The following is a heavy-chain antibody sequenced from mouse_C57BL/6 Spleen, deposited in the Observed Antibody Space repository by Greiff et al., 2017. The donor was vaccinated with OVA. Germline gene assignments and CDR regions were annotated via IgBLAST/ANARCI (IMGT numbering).Heavy chain of an antibody. V-gene: IGHV1-74*01. CDR3: AITVVASKFAY. J-gene: IGHJ3*01. D-gene: IGHD1-1*01. Sequence: QVQLQQPGAELVKPGASVKVSCKASGYTFTSYWMHWVKQRPGQGLEWIGRIHPSDSDTNYNQKFKGKATLTVDKSSSTAYMQLSSLTSEDSAVYYCAITVVASKFAYWGQGTLVTVSA. CDR1: GYTFTSYW. CDR2: IHPSDSDT.